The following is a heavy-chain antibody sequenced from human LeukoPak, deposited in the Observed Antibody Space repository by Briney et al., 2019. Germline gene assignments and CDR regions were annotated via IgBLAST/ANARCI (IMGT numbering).Heavy chain of an antibody. V-gene: IGHV4-34*01. D-gene: IGHD6-13*01. CDR3: ARISYSRIRGLQH. J-gene: IGHJ1*01. Sequence: SETLSLTCAVYGGSFSGYYWSWIRQPPGKGLEWIGEINHSGSTNYNPSLKSRVTISVDTSKNQFSLKLSSVTAADTAVYYYARISYSRIRGLQHWGQGTLVTVSS. CDR1: GGSFSGYY. CDR2: INHSGST.